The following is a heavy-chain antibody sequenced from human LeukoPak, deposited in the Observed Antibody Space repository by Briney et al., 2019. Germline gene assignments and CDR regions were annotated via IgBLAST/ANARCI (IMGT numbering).Heavy chain of an antibody. V-gene: IGHV3-48*01. J-gene: IGHJ4*02. Sequence: GGSLRLSCAASGLTISSYSMNWVRQAPGKGLQWVSYISSSSSTIYYADSVKGRFTISRDNAKNSLYLQMNSLRAEDTAVYYCAKDSRRYCSGGSCGYYFDYWGQGTLVTVSS. CDR1: GLTISSYS. D-gene: IGHD2-15*01. CDR3: AKDSRRYCSGGSCGYYFDY. CDR2: ISSSSSTI.